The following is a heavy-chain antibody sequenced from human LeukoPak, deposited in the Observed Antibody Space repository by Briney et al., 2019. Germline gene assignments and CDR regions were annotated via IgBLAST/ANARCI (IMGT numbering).Heavy chain of an antibody. V-gene: IGHV4-39*01. CDR1: GCPISSSRYY. D-gene: IGHD6-13*01. CDR3: ARLIAAAGTVYYYYYGMDV. Sequence: SETLSLTCTVSGCPISSSRYYWGWIPQPPGEGLEWIVCIYYSGSTYSNPSLKSRVTISVDTSKNQFSLKLSSVTAGDTAVYYCARLIAAAGTVYYYYYGMDVWGEGTTVTVSS. J-gene: IGHJ6*04. CDR2: IYYSGST.